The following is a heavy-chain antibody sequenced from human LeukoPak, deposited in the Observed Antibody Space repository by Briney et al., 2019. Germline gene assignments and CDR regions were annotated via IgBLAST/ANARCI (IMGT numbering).Heavy chain of an antibody. V-gene: IGHV3-66*01. CDR2: IYRGGST. J-gene: IGHJ4*02. D-gene: IGHD5-18*01. CDR1: GFTVSSNY. CDR3: ARDEVGAGNTYVKFDC. Sequence: PGGSLRLSCAASGFTVSSNYMRWVRQAPGKGLEWVSVIYRGGSTYYADSVKGRFTISRDNSKNMLYLQMNSLRAEDTAVYYCARDEVGAGNTYVKFDCWGQGTLVTVSS.